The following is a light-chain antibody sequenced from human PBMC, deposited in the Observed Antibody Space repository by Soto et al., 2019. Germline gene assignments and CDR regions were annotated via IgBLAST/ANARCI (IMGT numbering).Light chain of an antibody. J-gene: IGLJ2*01. Sequence: QPVLTQSPSVSGAPGQRVTISCTGSRSNIGTGYDVNWYQQLTGTAPKLLIYGNTNRPSGVPDRFSGSKSDTSASLAITGLQAEDEADYYCQSYDSSLSGVVFGGGTKLTVL. CDR3: QSYDSSLSGVV. V-gene: IGLV1-40*01. CDR1: RSNIGTGYD. CDR2: GNT.